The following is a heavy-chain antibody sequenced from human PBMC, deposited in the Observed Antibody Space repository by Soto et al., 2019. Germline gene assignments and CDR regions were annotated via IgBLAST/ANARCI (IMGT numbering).Heavy chain of an antibody. CDR1: VYTFTSSG. J-gene: IGHJ4*02. D-gene: IGHD4-17*01. V-gene: IGHV1-18*01. CDR2: ISAYNGNT. CDR3: ARDVPTVTTGGPDY. Sequence: QVQLVQSGVEVEKPGASVKVSCKASVYTFTSSGVSWVRQAPGQGLEWMGWISAYNGNTNYAQKFQGRVTMTTDTSTSTAYMELRSLRSDDTAVYYCARDVPTVTTGGPDYWGQGTLVTVSS.